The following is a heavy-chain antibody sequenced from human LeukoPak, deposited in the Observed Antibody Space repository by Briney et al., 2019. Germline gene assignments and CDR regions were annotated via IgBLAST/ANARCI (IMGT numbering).Heavy chain of an antibody. Sequence: GGSLRLSCAASGFTFSSYAMHWVRRAPGKGLEYVSAISSNGGSTYYANSVKGRFTISRDNSKNTLYLQMGSLRAEDMAVYYCARLGLARTADYWGQGTLVTVSS. J-gene: IGHJ4*02. CDR2: ISSNGGST. V-gene: IGHV3-64*01. CDR1: GFTFSSYA. D-gene: IGHD3-16*01. CDR3: ARLGLARTADY.